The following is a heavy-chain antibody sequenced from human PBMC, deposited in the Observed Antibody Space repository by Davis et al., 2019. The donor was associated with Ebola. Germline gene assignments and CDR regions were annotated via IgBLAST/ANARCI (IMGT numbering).Heavy chain of an antibody. CDR1: GFTFRSYA. V-gene: IGHV3-64D*06. CDR3: VKDGYCVSSTCYRGYFDY. Sequence: ESPKTPRSAPGFTFRSYAMHWVRQPPGKGLEFVSGISSSGGSTEYADSVKGRITISRDNSKNTLYLQMSSLRAEDAAVYYCVKDGYCVSSTCYRGYFDYWGQGTLVTVSS. D-gene: IGHD2-2*01. J-gene: IGHJ4*02. CDR2: ISSSGGST.